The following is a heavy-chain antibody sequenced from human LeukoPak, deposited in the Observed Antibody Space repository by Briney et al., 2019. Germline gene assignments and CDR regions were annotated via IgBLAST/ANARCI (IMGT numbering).Heavy chain of an antibody. V-gene: IGHV1-2*02. D-gene: IGHD1-26*01. Sequence: ASVKVSCKASGYTFTDYYLHWVRQAPGQGLEWMGWINPISGGTNYAQKFQGSVTMTRDASITTVYMELSSLRSDDTAVYYCASLGATTIHYYGMYVWGQGTTVTVSS. J-gene: IGHJ6*02. CDR3: ASLGATTIHYYGMYV. CDR2: INPISGGT. CDR1: GYTFTDYY.